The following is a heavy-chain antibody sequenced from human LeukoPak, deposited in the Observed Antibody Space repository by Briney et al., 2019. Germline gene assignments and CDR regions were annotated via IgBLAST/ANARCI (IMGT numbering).Heavy chain of an antibody. V-gene: IGHV1-69*13. CDR2: IIPIFGTA. CDR3: ARVAIAVAGLSFDY. Sequence: VASVKVSCKASGGTFSSYAISWVRQAPGQGLEWMGGIIPIFGTANYAQKFQGRVTITADESTSTAYMELSSLRSDDTAVYYCARVAIAVAGLSFDYWGQGTLVTVSS. D-gene: IGHD6-19*01. CDR1: GGTFSSYA. J-gene: IGHJ4*02.